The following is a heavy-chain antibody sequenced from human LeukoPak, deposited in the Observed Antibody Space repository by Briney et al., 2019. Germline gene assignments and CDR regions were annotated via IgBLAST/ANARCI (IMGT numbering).Heavy chain of an antibody. CDR2: IYYSGST. CDR3: ATFPSYGGKVYYYYGMDV. J-gene: IGHJ6*02. Sequence: SETLSLTCTVSGGSISIYYWSWIRQPPGKGLEWIGYIYYSGSTYYNPSLKSRVTISVDTSKNQFSLKLSSVTAADTAVYYCATFPSYGGKVYYYYGMDVWGQGTTVTVSS. D-gene: IGHD4-23*01. CDR1: GGSISIYY. V-gene: IGHV4-59*06.